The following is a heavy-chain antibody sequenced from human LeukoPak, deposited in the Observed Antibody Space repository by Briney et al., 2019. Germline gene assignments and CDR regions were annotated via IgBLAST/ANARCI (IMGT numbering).Heavy chain of an antibody. Sequence: SETLSLTCAISGGSIYSSNWWSWVRQPPGKGLEWIGYIYYSGSTNYNPSLKSRVTISVDTSKNQFSLKLSSVTAADTAVYYCARALYSYGYYYYYYMDVWGKGTTVTISS. CDR2: IYYSGST. CDR3: ARALYSYGYYYYYYMDV. D-gene: IGHD5-18*01. V-gene: IGHV4-59*01. J-gene: IGHJ6*03. CDR1: GGSIYSSNW.